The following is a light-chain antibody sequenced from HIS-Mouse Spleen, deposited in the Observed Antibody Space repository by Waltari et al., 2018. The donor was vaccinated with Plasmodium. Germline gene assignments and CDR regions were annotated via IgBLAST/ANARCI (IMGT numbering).Light chain of an antibody. V-gene: IGLV2-11*01. CDR2: DVS. CDR1: SSDVGGYNY. Sequence: QSALTQPRSVSGSPGQSVTISCTGTSSDVGGYNYVSWYQQHPGKAPKLMIYDVSKRPSGLPDPFSGDKSGNTASLTISGLQDEDEADYYCCSYAGSYTWVFGGGTKLTVL. J-gene: IGLJ3*02. CDR3: CSYAGSYTWV.